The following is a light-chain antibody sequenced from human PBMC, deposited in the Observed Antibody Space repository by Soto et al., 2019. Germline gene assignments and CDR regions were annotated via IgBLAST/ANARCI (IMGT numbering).Light chain of an antibody. CDR1: QTINTY. J-gene: IGKJ5*01. CDR2: AAS. V-gene: IGKV1-39*01. Sequence: DIQMTQSLFSLSASVGDRVTITCRASQTINTYLNWYQQKPGKAPKLLIYAASRLQSGVPSRFSGSGSGTDFALTISSLQPEVFATYYCQQSYSIPITFGQGTRLEIK. CDR3: QQSYSIPIT.